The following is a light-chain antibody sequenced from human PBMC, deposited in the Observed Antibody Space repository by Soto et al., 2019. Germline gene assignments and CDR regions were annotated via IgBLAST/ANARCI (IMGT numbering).Light chain of an antibody. CDR3: QQYNSSPWT. CDR2: QAS. Sequence: DIQMTQAHSILSASVGDRVAITCRASQSISAWVAWYQQKPGKAPKLLIYQASLLESGVPSRFSGSGSGTEFTLTISSLQPDDLATYYCQQYNSSPWTFXQGTKVDIK. V-gene: IGKV1-5*03. CDR1: QSISAW. J-gene: IGKJ1*01.